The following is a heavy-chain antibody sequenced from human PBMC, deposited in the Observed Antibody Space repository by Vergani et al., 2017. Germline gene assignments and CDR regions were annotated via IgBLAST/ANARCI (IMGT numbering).Heavy chain of an antibody. CDR2: INPNTGGT. CDR1: GYTFTDFY. D-gene: IGHD3-16*01. V-gene: IGHV1-2*02. J-gene: IGHJ6*02. CDR3: ARGGGLGSHDKDYYYYGMDV. Sequence: QVQLVQSGAEVRKPGASVKVSCKASGYTFTDFYMHWVRQAPGPGLAWMGWINPNTGGTNYALKFQGRVTMTRDTSSSTAYMELSRLRSDDTAVYSCARGGGLGSHDKDYYYYGMDVWGQGTTVTVSS.